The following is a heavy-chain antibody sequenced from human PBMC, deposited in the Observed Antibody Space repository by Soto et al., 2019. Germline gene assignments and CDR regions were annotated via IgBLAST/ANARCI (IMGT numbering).Heavy chain of an antibody. J-gene: IGHJ4*02. D-gene: IGHD3-22*01. CDR3: APHYPDSSGYFDH. CDR1: GYMFTGNY. CDR2: INPNSGAT. Sequence: QVQLLQSGTEVKTPGASVKVSCKASGYMFTGNYMHWVRQAPGQGLEYMGWINPNSGATNYAQKFQSRVTMTWNTSISTAYVELSRLRSDDTAVYYCAPHYPDSSGYFDHWGQGTLVTFSS. V-gene: IGHV1-2*02.